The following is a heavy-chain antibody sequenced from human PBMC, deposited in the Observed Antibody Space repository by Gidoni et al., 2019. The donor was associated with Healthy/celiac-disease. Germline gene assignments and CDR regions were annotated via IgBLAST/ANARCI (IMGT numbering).Heavy chain of an antibody. J-gene: IGHJ4*02. CDR2: ISYDGSNK. Sequence: SSYAMHWVRQAPGKGLEWVAVISYDGSNKYYADSVKGRFTISRDNSKNTLYLQMNSLRAEDTAVYYCARDTAMDKALDYWGQGTLVTVSS. CDR1: SSYA. V-gene: IGHV3-30*04. D-gene: IGHD5-18*01. CDR3: ARDTAMDKALDY.